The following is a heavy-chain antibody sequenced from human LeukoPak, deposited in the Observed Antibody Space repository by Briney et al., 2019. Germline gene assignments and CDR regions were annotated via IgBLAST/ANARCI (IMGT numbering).Heavy chain of an antibody. V-gene: IGHV3-48*04. D-gene: IGHD3-10*01. CDR3: ARGGGYGSGSYYREDY. J-gene: IGHJ4*02. CDR1: GFTFSTYS. Sequence: GGSLRLSCAASGFTFSTYSMNWVRQAPGKGLEWVSYISSSTSTIYYADSVKGRFTISRDNAKNSLYLQMNSLRAEDTAVYYCARGGGYGSGSYYREDYWGQGTLVTVSS. CDR2: ISSSTSTI.